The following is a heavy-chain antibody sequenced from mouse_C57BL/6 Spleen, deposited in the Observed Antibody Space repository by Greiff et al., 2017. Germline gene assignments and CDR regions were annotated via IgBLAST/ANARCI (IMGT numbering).Heavy chain of an antibody. J-gene: IGHJ4*01. Sequence: QVQLQQSGAELVKPGASVKMSCKASGYTFTSYWITWVKQRPGQGLEWIGDIYPGSGSTNYNEKFKSKATLTLDTSSSTAYMQLSSLTSEDSAVYYCARGYYGYDGGYAMDYWGQGTSVTVSS. CDR2: IYPGSGST. CDR3: ARGYYGYDGGYAMDY. D-gene: IGHD2-2*01. CDR1: GYTFTSYW. V-gene: IGHV1-55*01.